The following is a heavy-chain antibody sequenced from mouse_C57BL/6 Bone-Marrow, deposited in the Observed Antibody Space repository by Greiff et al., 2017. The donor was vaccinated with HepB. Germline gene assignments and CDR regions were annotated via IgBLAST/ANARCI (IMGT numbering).Heavy chain of an antibody. J-gene: IGHJ2*01. CDR1: GFTFSDYY. V-gene: IGHV5-16*01. CDR3: ARTKGNFLYYFDY. D-gene: IGHD2-1*01. Sequence: EVMLVESEGGLVQPGSSMKLSCTASGFTFSDYYMAWVRQVPEKGLEWVANINYDGSSTYYLDSLKSRFIISRDNAKNILYLQMSSLKSEDTATYYCARTKGNFLYYFDYGGQGTTLTVSS. CDR2: INYDGSST.